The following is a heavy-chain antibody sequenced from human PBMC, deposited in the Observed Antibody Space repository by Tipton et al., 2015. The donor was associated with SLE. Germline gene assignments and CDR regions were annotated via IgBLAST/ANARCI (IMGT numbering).Heavy chain of an antibody. J-gene: IGHJ3*01. CDR1: GYSFSSGYY. D-gene: IGHD2-21*01. CDR2: ISHSGIT. Sequence: TLSLTCTVSGYSFSSGYYWAWIRQPPGKGLEWMTSISHSGITYYNPSLKCRVTTSVDTSKNQFSLRLSSVTAADTAVYYCARTQYCGGDCYGDAFDFWGQGTMVTVSS. V-gene: IGHV4-38-2*02. CDR3: ARTQYCGGDCYGDAFDF.